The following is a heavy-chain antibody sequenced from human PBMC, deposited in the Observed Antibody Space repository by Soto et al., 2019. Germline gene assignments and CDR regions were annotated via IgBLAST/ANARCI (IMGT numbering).Heavy chain of an antibody. V-gene: IGHV1-8*01. CDR3: ARQLRYCSGGSCYSHSYYYYYMDV. Sequence: ASVKVSCKASGYTFTSYDINWVRQATGQGLEWMGWMNPNSGNTGYAQKFQGRATMTRNTSISTAYMELSSLRSEDTAVYYCARQLRYCSGGSCYSHSYYYYYMDVWGKGTTVTVSS. J-gene: IGHJ6*03. D-gene: IGHD2-15*01. CDR1: GYTFTSYD. CDR2: MNPNSGNT.